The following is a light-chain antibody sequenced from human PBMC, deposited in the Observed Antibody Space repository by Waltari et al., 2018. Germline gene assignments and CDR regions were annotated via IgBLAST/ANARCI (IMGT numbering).Light chain of an antibody. CDR1: QSVSRA. Sequence: EIVLTQSPGTLSLSLGERATVSCRASQSVSRALAWDQQKPGQAPRLLIYGASTRATGIPDRFSGSCSGTDFSLTISRLEPDDFAVYYCQHYLRLPVTFGQGTTVEI. CDR2: GAS. CDR3: QHYLRLPVT. V-gene: IGKV3-20*01. J-gene: IGKJ1*01.